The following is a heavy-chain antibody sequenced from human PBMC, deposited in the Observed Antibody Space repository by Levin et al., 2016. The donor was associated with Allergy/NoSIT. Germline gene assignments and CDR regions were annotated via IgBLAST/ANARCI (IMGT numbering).Heavy chain of an antibody. J-gene: IGHJ4*02. D-gene: IGHD2-15*01. V-gene: IGHV1-18*04. CDR2: ISAHNGNT. Sequence: ASVKVSCKASGYTFTSYGISWVRQAPGQGLEWMGWISAHNGNTNYAQKLQGRVTMTTDTSTSTAYMELRSLRSDDTAVYYCARTKDIVVVVAATSCDYWGQGTLVTVSS. CDR3: ARTKDIVVVVAATSCDY. CDR1: GYTFTSYG.